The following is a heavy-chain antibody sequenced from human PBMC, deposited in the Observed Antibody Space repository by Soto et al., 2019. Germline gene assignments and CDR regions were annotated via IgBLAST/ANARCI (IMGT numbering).Heavy chain of an antibody. Sequence: QVQLVQSGAEVKKPGSSVKVSCKASGGTFSSYAFNWVRQAPGQGLEWMGRIIPILGIGDYAQRFQGRVTITADKSTSTVYMELSSLRSEDTAEYYCERNPREVAAMHMDVWGKGTMVTVSS. D-gene: IGHD1-26*01. CDR2: IIPILGIG. V-gene: IGHV1-69*04. J-gene: IGHJ6*03. CDR1: GGTFSSYA. CDR3: ERNPREVAAMHMDV.